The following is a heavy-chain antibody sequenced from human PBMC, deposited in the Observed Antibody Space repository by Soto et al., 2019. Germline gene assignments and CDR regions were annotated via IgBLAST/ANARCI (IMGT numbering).Heavy chain of an antibody. CDR3: ARDFRSPTDAFDI. J-gene: IGHJ3*02. CDR2: IYYSGST. CDR1: GGSISNRSYY. V-gene: IGHV4-30-4*08. Sequence: SETLSLTCTVAGGSISNRSYYWSWNRQPPGKGLEWIGYIYYSGSTYYNPSLKSRLTISVDTSKNQFSLKLSSVTAADTAVYYCARDFRSPTDAFDIWGQGTMVTVSS. D-gene: IGHD3-3*01.